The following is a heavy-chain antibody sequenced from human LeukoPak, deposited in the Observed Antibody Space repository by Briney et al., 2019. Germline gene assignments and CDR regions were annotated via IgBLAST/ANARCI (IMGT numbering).Heavy chain of an antibody. Sequence: PGGSLRLSCAASGFTFSGYWMSWVRQAPGKGLEWVANIKQDGSEKYYVDSVKGRFTISRDNAKNSLYLQMNSLRAEDTAVYYCARARYFDWLLSVHNYYFDYWGQGTLVTVSS. J-gene: IGHJ4*02. CDR1: GFTFSGYW. CDR2: IKQDGSEK. CDR3: ARARYFDWLLSVHNYYFDY. V-gene: IGHV3-7*01. D-gene: IGHD3-9*01.